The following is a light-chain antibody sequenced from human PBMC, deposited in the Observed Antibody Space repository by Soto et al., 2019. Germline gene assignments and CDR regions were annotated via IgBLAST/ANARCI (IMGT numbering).Light chain of an antibody. Sequence: EIVRTQSPATISVSPGDIATLSCRASQSVGSNVAWYQQKPGQAPRLLIYGASNRATGIPARFSGSGSGTDFTLTISSLEPEDFAVYYCQQRSNWQAFGQGTRLEIK. J-gene: IGKJ5*01. CDR2: GAS. CDR3: QQRSNWQA. CDR1: QSVGSN. V-gene: IGKV3D-11*02.